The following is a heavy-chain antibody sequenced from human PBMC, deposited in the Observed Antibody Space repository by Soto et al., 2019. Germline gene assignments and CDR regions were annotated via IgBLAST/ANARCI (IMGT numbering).Heavy chain of an antibody. CDR2: ISYSGTT. CDR3: ARPSSGWENWFDP. Sequence: SETLSLTCTVSGDSISSNNNYWSWIRQPPGEGLEWIGFISYSGTTSYSPSLKSRVAISLDTSKNQFSLSLSSVTAADTAVYYCARPSSGWENWFDPWGQGTLVTVSS. CDR1: GDSISSNNNY. J-gene: IGHJ5*02. V-gene: IGHV4-30-4*01. D-gene: IGHD6-19*01.